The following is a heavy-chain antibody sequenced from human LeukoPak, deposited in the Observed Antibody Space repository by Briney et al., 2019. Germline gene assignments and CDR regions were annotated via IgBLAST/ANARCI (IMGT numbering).Heavy chain of an antibody. V-gene: IGHV3-33*01. CDR3: ARDSGYFDWLLWNYFDY. J-gene: IGHJ4*02. Sequence: GGSLRLSCAASGFTFSSYGMHWVRQAPGKGLEWVGVIWYDGSNKYYADSVKGRFTISRDNSKNTLYLQMNSLRAEDTAVYYCARDSGYFDWLLWNYFDYWGQGTLVTVSS. CDR2: IWYDGSNK. CDR1: GFTFSSYG. D-gene: IGHD3-9*01.